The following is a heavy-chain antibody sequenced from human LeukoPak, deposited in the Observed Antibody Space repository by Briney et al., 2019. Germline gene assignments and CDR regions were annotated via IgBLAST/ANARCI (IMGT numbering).Heavy chain of an antibody. Sequence: GGSLRLSCAASGLTFSSYGMHWVRQAPGKGLEWVAFIRYDGSNKYYADSVKGRFTISRDNSKNTLYLQMNSLRAEDTAVYYCAKDKLWSHYYFDYWGQGTLVTVSS. CDR1: GLTFSSYG. CDR2: IRYDGSNK. CDR3: AKDKLWSHYYFDY. J-gene: IGHJ4*02. D-gene: IGHD5-18*01. V-gene: IGHV3-30*02.